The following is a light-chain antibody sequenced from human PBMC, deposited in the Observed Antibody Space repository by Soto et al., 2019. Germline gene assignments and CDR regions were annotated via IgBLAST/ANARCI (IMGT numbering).Light chain of an antibody. CDR1: SANIGAGYD. J-gene: IGLJ2*01. Sequence: QSVLTQPPSISGAPGQSITISCTGSSANIGAGYDVHWYQQFPGTAPKLLIHGNNDRPSGVSDRFSASKSGTSASLAITGLQAEDEADYYCPSYDRSLRVYVVFGGGTQLTVL. CDR2: GNN. V-gene: IGLV1-40*01. CDR3: PSYDRSLRVYVV.